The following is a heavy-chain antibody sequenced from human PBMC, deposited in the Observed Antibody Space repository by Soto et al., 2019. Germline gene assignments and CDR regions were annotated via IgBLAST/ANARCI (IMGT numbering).Heavy chain of an antibody. D-gene: IGHD6-13*01. CDR3: ARYSSWLKVYYYHGMDV. CDR1: GYTFPSYG. Sequence: QVQLVQSGAEVKKPGASVKVSCKASGYTFPSYGISWVRQAPGQGLEWMGWISAYNGNTNYAQKLQGRVTMTTDTPTSTDYMELRSLRSDDTAVYYCARYSSWLKVYYYHGMDVWGQGTTVTVSS. V-gene: IGHV1-18*01. CDR2: ISAYNGNT. J-gene: IGHJ6*02.